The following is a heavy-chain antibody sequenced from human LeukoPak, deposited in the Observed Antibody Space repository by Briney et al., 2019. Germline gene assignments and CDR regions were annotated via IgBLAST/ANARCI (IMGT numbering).Heavy chain of an antibody. CDR3: ARGGLGEEHDY. CDR1: GYTFTSYG. J-gene: IGHJ4*02. V-gene: IGHV1-18*01. CDR2: ISAYNGNT. Sequence: SVKVSCKASGYTFTSYGIIWVRQAPGQGLEGMGWISAYNGNTNYAQKLQGRATMTTGTSTSTAYMELRSLRSDDTAVYYCARGGLGEEHDYWGQGTLVTVSS. D-gene: IGHD3-10*01.